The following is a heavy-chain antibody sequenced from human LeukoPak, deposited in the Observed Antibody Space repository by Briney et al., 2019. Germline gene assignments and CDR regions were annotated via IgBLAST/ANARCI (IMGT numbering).Heavy chain of an antibody. CDR3: AASFLRFSPDFDY. Sequence: SVKVSCKTSGGTFSSSAITWVRQAPGQGLEWMGRIIPVLNITTYAQKFQGRVIMTEDTSTDTAYMELSSLRSEDTAVFYCAASFLRFSPDFDYWGQGTLVTVSS. D-gene: IGHD3-3*01. CDR2: IIPVLNIT. J-gene: IGHJ4*02. V-gene: IGHV1-69*04. CDR1: GGTFSSSA.